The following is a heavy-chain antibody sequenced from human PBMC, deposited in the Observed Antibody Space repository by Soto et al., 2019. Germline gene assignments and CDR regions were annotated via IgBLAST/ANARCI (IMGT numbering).Heavy chain of an antibody. CDR3: ARGDATKIIVTTYYGLDV. Sequence: QVQVVQSGAEVKKPGSSVKVSCKASGGSFSNYGISWVRQAPGQGLEWMGGIIPVFGTPHYAQKFQDRVIITADESTSIVYMEVSSLTSEDTAVYYCARGDATKIIVTTYYGLDVWGQGTTVTVSS. V-gene: IGHV1-69*12. CDR2: IIPVFGTP. J-gene: IGHJ6*02. CDR1: GGSFSNYG. D-gene: IGHD3-22*01.